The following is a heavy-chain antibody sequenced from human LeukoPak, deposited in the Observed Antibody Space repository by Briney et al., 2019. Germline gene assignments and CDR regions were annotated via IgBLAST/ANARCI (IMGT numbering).Heavy chain of an antibody. J-gene: IGHJ5*02. CDR1: GGSFSNYY. CDR2: IYYSGST. Sequence: PSETLSLTCTVSGGSFSNYYWSWIRQPPGKGLEWIGYIYYSGSTNYNPSLKSRVTISVDTSKNQFSLNLSSVTGADTAVYYCARHPTALVSYGFDPWGQGTLVTVSS. V-gene: IGHV4-59*08. D-gene: IGHD5-18*01. CDR3: ARHPTALVSYGFDP.